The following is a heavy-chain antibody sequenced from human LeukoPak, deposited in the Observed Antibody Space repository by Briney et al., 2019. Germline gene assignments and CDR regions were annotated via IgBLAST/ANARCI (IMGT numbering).Heavy chain of an antibody. J-gene: IGHJ4*02. CDR2: ISGGGEGT. Sequence: GRSLRLACAASGFTFSNYAMNWVRQAPGKGLEWVSGISGGGEGTFYADSVKGRFTISRDISKGTLFLQMNSLRVEDTAVYYCAKATGSYPSNPFDYWGQGTLVTVSS. CDR1: GFTFSNYA. CDR3: AKATGSYPSNPFDY. D-gene: IGHD1-26*01. V-gene: IGHV3-23*01.